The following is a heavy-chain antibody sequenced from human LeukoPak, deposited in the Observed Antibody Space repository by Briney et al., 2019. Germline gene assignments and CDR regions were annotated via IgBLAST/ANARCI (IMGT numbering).Heavy chain of an antibody. CDR2: IYRDGST. V-gene: IGHV4-30-2*01. CDR1: GASMSSGGYS. J-gene: IGHJ4*02. CDR3: GRGSVAGTGLFDH. Sequence: SETPSLTCAVSGASMSSGGYSWSWTRQPPGKGLEWIGYIYRDGSTSYNPSLKSRLTISVDLSKNQFSLKLSSVTAADTAVYYCGRGSVAGTGLFDHWGQGILVTVSS. D-gene: IGHD1-1*01.